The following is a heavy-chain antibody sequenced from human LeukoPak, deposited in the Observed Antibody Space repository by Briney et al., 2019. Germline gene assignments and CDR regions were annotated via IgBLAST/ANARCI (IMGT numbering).Heavy chain of an antibody. D-gene: IGHD6-19*01. J-gene: IGHJ4*02. CDR1: GGSISSYY. CDR3: ARINSSGWYPYFDY. Sequence: PSETLSLTCTVSGGSISSYYWSWIRQPPGKGLEWIGYIYYSGRTNYNPSLKSRVTISVDTSKNQFSLKLSSVTAADTAVYYCARINSSGWYPYFDYWGQGTLVTVSS. V-gene: IGHV4-59*08. CDR2: IYYSGRT.